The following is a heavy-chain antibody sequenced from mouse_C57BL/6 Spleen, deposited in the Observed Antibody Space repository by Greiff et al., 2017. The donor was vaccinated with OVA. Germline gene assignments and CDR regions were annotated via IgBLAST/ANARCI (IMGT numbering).Heavy chain of an antibody. V-gene: IGHV1-15*01. CDR1: GYTFTDYE. CDR3: TREGAYYGNPGFAY. J-gene: IGHJ3*01. CDR2: IDPETGGT. Sequence: QVQLKESGAELVRPGASVTLSCKASGYTFTDYEMHWVKQTPVHGLEWIGAIDPETGGTAYNQKFKGKAILTADKSSSTAYMELRSLTSEDSAVYYCTREGAYYGNPGFAYWGQGTLVTVSA. D-gene: IGHD2-10*01.